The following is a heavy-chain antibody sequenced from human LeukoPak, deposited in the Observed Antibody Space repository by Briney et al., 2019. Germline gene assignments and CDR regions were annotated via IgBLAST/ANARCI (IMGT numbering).Heavy chain of an antibody. V-gene: IGHV3-23*01. J-gene: IGHJ4*02. CDR3: AKGGTFRYSSNLEY. D-gene: IGHD5-18*01. CDR1: GFTFSSYA. Sequence: GGSLRLSCAASGFTFSSYAMSWVRQAPGKGLEWVSAISGSGGSTYYADSVKGRFTISRDNSKNTLYLQMNSLRAEDTAVYYCAKGGTFRYSSNLEYWGQGLLVTGAS. CDR2: ISGSGGST.